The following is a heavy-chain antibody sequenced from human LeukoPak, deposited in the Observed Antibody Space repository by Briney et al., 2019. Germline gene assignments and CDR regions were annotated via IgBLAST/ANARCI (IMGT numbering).Heavy chain of an antibody. Sequence: GGSLRLSCAASGFTFSSYAMSWVRQAPGKGLEWVSAISGSGGSTYYADSVKGRFTISRDNSKNTLYLQMNSLRAEDTAVYYSAKDLGGDGYNYYFDYWGQGTLVTVSS. J-gene: IGHJ4*02. V-gene: IGHV3-23*01. CDR2: ISGSGGST. CDR3: AKDLGGDGYNYYFDY. D-gene: IGHD5-24*01. CDR1: GFTFSSYA.